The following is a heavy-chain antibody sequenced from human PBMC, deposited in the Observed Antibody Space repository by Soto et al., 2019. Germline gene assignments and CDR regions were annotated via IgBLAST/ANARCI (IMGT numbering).Heavy chain of an antibody. V-gene: IGHV3-48*01. D-gene: IGHD3-3*01. J-gene: IGHJ6*02. CDR3: ARDRYSYYDFWSGSLPYYYYGMDV. CDR1: GFTFSSHN. Sequence: PGGSLRLSCSASGFTFSSHNMNWVRQAPGKGLEWVSYISSSSSTRFYADSVKGRFTISRDNAKNSLYLQMNSLRAEDTAVYYCARDRYSYYDFWSGSLPYYYYGMDVWGQGTTVTVSS. CDR2: ISSSSSTR.